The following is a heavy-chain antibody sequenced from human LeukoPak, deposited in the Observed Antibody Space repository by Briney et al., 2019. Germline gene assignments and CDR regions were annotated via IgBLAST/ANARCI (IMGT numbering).Heavy chain of an antibody. J-gene: IGHJ4*02. V-gene: IGHV3-30*18. CDR3: AKVGDYFMPDY. CDR1: GFTFSSYG. CDR2: KSYDGSKT. D-gene: IGHD3-10*01. Sequence: GGSLRLSCAASGFTFSSYGMHWVRQAPGKGLEWVAVKSYDGSKTYYADSVKGRFTISRDNSKNTLYLQMNSQRAEDTAVYYCAKVGDYFMPDYWGQGTLVTVSS.